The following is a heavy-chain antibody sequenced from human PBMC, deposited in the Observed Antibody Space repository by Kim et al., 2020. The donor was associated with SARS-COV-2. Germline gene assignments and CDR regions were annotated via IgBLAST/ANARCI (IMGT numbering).Heavy chain of an antibody. V-gene: IGHV3-11*06. Sequence: YADSVKGRFTISRDNAKNSLYLQMNSLRAEDTAVYYCARAGSSYGYGVDYWGQGTLVTVSS. J-gene: IGHJ4*02. D-gene: IGHD5-18*01. CDR3: ARAGSSYGYGVDY.